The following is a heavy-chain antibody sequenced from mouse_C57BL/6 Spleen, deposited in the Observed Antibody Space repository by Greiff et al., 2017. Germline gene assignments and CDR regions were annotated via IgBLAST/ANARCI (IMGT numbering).Heavy chain of an antibody. CDR3: TRFPYGKGVFDV. CDR2: IDPETGGT. Sequence: VKLVESGAELVRPGASVTLSCKASGYTFTDYEMHWVKQTPVHGLEWIGAIDPETGGTAYNQKFKGKAILTADKSSSTAYMELRSLTSEDSAVYYCTRFPYGKGVFDVWGTGTTVTVSS. CDR1: GYTFTDYE. D-gene: IGHD2-1*01. J-gene: IGHJ1*03. V-gene: IGHV1-15*01.